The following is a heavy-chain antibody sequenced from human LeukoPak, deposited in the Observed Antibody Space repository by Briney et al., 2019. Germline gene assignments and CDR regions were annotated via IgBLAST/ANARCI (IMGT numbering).Heavy chain of an antibody. D-gene: IGHD6-19*01. V-gene: IGHV3-48*02. Sequence: GGSLRLSCAASGFTFSSYSMDWVRQAPGKGLEWVSYISTSGNTMYYADSVKGRFTISRDNAKNSLYPQMNSLRDEDTAVYYCARRQDSSGWYRLDYWGQGTLVTVSS. J-gene: IGHJ4*02. CDR2: ISTSGNTM. CDR3: ARRQDSSGWYRLDY. CDR1: GFTFSSYS.